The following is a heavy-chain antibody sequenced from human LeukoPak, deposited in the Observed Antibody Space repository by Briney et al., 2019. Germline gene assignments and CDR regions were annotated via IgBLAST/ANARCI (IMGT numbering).Heavy chain of an antibody. CDR3: PRGTDYYYYAMDD. J-gene: IGHJ6*02. V-gene: IGHV3-48*02. CDR2: ISSTSSSI. Sequence: PGGSLRLSCAASGFTFSRYRMNWVRQAPGKGLVWVSNISSTSSSIYYADSVKGRFTISRDNAKNSLYLQMNSLRDEDTAVYYCPRGTDYYYYAMDDWGQGTPVTVSS. CDR1: GFTFSRYR.